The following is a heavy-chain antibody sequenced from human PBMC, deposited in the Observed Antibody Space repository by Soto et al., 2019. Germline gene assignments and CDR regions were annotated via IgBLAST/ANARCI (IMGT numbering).Heavy chain of an antibody. D-gene: IGHD5-12*01. V-gene: IGHV3-21*01. CDR1: GFTFSSYS. CDR2: ISSSSSYI. J-gene: IGHJ4*02. CDR3: ARDEDIVATYDY. Sequence: EVQLVESGGGLVKPGGSLRLSCAASGFTFSSYSMNWVRQAPGKGLEWVSSISSSSSYIYYADSVKGRFTISRDNAKNSLYLQMNSLRAEDTAVYYCARDEDIVATYDYWGQGTLVTVSS.